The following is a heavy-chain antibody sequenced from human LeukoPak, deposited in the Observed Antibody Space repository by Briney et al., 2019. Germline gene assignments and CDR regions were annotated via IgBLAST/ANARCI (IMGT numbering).Heavy chain of an antibody. CDR2: ISSSGNT. D-gene: IGHD3-3*01. CDR1: NASISTYY. CDR3: ARVLTIFGVVISYGAFDI. V-gene: IGHV4-59*01. J-gene: IGHJ3*02. Sequence: SETLSLTCTVFNASISTYYWSWIRQPPGKGLAWIGYISSSGNTNYNPSLKSRLSISVDTSKNQFSLRLTSVTAADTAVYYCARVLTIFGVVISYGAFDIWGQGTVVTVSS.